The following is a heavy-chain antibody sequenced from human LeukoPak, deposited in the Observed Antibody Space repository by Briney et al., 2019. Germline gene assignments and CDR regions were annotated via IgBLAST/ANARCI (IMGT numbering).Heavy chain of an antibody. Sequence: PGGSLRLSCAASGFTFDDYAMHWVRQAPGKGLEWVSGISWNSGSRGYADSVKGRFTISRDNAKNSLYLQMNSLRAEDTAVYYCTTVSSQFIFDFWGQGALVTVSS. V-gene: IGHV3-9*01. CDR1: GFTFDDYA. CDR2: ISWNSGSR. J-gene: IGHJ4*02. CDR3: TTVSSQFIFDF.